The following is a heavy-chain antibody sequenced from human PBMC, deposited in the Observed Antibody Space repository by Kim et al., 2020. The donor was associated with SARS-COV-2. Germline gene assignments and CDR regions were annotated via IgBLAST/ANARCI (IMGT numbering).Heavy chain of an antibody. D-gene: IGHD3-10*01. Sequence: GGSLILSCAASGFTLSGSWMTWVRQAPGKGLEWVANIRYDEAEKNYVDSSKGRFSISRDIAKNSLYLQMNSLRAEDTAVYYCVKGGWFGLSWGQGILVTVSS. J-gene: IGHJ5*02. V-gene: IGHV3-7*01. CDR3: VKGGWFGLS. CDR1: GFTLSGSW. CDR2: IRYDEAEK.